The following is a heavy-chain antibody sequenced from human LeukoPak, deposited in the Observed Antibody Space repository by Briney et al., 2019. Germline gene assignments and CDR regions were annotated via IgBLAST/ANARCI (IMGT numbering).Heavy chain of an antibody. CDR3: ARKNSGYEYFDY. J-gene: IGHJ4*02. V-gene: IGHV4-38-2*01. CDR1: GYSISSGYY. Sequence: PSETLSLTCAVSGYSISSGYYWGWIRPPPGKGRQWIGTVYHSGSTYYNPSLKSRVTISVDTSKNQFSLKLSSVTAADAAVYYCARKNSGYEYFDYWGQGTLVTVSS. CDR2: VYHSGST. D-gene: IGHD5-12*01.